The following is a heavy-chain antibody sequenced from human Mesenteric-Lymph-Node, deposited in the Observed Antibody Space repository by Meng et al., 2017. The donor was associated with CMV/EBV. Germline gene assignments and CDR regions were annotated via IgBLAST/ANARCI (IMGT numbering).Heavy chain of an antibody. J-gene: IGHJ4*02. V-gene: IGHV3-30*02. CDR2: IRYDGSNK. CDR1: GFTFSSYG. Sequence: GESLKISCAASGFTFSSYGIHWVRQAPGKGLEWVAFIRYDGSNKYYADSVKGRFTISRDISKNTLYLQMNSLRAEDTALYYCAKDYVEAFDSWGQGTLVTVSS. D-gene: IGHD1-1*01. CDR3: AKDYVEAFDS.